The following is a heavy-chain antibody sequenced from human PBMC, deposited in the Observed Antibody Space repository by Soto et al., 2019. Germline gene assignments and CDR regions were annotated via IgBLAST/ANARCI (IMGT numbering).Heavy chain of an antibody. D-gene: IGHD3-10*01. CDR1: GFTFSSDS. CDR3: ARDAVTMVRGVIVNWYFDL. CDR2: ISSASSTI. Sequence: EVQLVESGGALVQPGGSLRLSSAASGFTFSSDSMNWVRQAPGKGLEWLSYISSASSTIYYADSVKGRFTISRENGKNSLYLQMDSLRDEDTAVYYCARDAVTMVRGVIVNWYFDLWGRGTLVTVSS. J-gene: IGHJ2*01. V-gene: IGHV3-48*02.